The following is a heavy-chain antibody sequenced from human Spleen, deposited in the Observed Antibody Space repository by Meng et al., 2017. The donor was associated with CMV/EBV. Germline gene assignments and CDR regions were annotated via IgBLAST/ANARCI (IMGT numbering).Heavy chain of an antibody. CDR3: ARDRGRYNWNDGEYNWFDP. Sequence: FSGYAMHWVRQAPGKGLEWVAVISYDGSNKYYADSVKGRFTISRDNSKNTLYLQMNSLRAEDTAVYYCARDRGRYNWNDGEYNWFDPWGQGTLVTVSS. CDR1: FSGYA. CDR2: ISYDGSNK. V-gene: IGHV3-30-3*01. D-gene: IGHD1-1*01. J-gene: IGHJ5*02.